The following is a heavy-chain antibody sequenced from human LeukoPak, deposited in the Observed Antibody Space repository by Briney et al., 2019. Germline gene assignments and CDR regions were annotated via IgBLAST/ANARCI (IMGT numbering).Heavy chain of an antibody. J-gene: IGHJ3*02. CDR3: ARGLTIFGVVTYDAFDI. CDR1: VYTFTSYD. V-gene: IGHV1-8*01. D-gene: IGHD3-3*01. CDR2: MNPNSGNT. Sequence: ASVKVSCKASVYTFTSYDINWVRQATGQRLEWMGWMNPNSGNTGYAQKFQGRVTMTRNTSISTAYMELSSLRSEDTAVYYCARGLTIFGVVTYDAFDIWGQGTMVTVSS.